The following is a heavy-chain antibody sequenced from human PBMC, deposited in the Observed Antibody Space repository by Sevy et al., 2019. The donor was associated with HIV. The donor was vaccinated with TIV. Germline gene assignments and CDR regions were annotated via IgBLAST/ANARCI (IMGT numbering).Heavy chain of an antibody. Sequence: GGSLRLSCVASGFTFSSYWMTWVRQAPGKGLEWVASIYQDGSKKHYVDSVKGRFSISRDNAKNSLYLEMNSLRAEDTAVYYCATEGSYADYDVLGYYGMDVWGQGTTVTVSS. CDR1: GFTFSSYW. D-gene: IGHD4-17*01. V-gene: IGHV3-7*04. J-gene: IGHJ6*02. CDR3: ATEGSYADYDVLGYYGMDV. CDR2: IYQDGSKK.